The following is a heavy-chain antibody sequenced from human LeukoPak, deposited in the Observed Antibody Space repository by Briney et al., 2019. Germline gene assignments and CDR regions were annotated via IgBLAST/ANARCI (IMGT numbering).Heavy chain of an antibody. CDR3: ARVLSMGVPAAINWFDP. V-gene: IGHV1-46*01. D-gene: IGHD2-2*02. J-gene: IGHJ5*02. Sequence: GASVKVSCKASGYTFTSYYMHWVRQAPGQGLEWMGIINPSGGSTSYAQKFQGRVTMTRDTSTSTVYTELSSLRSEDTAVYYCARVLSMGVPAAINWFDPWGQGTLVTVSS. CDR1: GYTFTSYY. CDR2: INPSGGST.